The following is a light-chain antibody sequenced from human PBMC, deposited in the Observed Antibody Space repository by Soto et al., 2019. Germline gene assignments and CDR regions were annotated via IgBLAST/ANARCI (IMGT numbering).Light chain of an antibody. CDR1: SSDVGAYNY. CDR3: SSYAGTYTLYF. V-gene: IGLV2-8*01. CDR2: EVS. J-gene: IGLJ1*01. Sequence: QSALTQPPSASGSPGQSVTISCTGTSSDVGAYNYVSWYQQHPGKAPKLMIYEVSKRPSGVPDRFSGSKSGNTASLPVSALQAEDEADYYCSSYAGTYTLYFFGTGTKVTVL.